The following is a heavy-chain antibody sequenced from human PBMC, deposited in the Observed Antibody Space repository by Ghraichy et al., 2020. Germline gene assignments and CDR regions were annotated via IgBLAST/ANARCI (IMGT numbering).Heavy chain of an antibody. D-gene: IGHD2-15*01. CDR3: ARSRYCSGATCYEDFDFFAP. Sequence: SETLSLTCTVSGGSIGTFYWSWLRQPPGKGLEWIGHIFYTGSTHYNPSLKSRLTISVDTSRNQFPLNLKSVTAADTAVYYCARSRYCSGATCYEDFDFFAPSGQGCLVTVSS. V-gene: IGHV4-59*01. CDR1: GGSIGTFY. CDR2: IFYTGST. J-gene: IGHJ5*02.